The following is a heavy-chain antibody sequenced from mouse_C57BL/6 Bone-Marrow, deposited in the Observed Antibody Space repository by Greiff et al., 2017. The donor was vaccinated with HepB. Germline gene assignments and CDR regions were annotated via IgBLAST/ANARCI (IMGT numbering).Heavy chain of an antibody. J-gene: IGHJ4*01. V-gene: IGHV10-1*01. CDR3: VRPEGYAMDY. CDR2: IRSKSNNYAT. Sequence: EVKLMESGGGLVQPKGSLKLSCAASGFSFNTYAMNWVRQAPGKGLEWVARIRSKSNNYATYYADSVKDRFTISRDDSESMLYLQMNNLKTEDTAMYYCVRPEGYAMDYWGQGTSVTVSS. CDR1: GFSFNTYA.